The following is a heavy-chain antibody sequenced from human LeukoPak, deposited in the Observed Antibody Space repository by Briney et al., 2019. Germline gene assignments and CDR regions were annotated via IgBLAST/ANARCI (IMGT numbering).Heavy chain of an antibody. J-gene: IGHJ6*03. CDR2: IIPIFGTA. V-gene: IGHV1-69*05. CDR1: GGTFSSYA. Sequence: ASVKVSCKASGGTFSSYAISWVRQAPGQGLEWMGGIIPIFGTANYAQKFQGRVTITTDESTSTAYMELSSLRSEDTAVYYRARVRFSYYYYYMDVWGKGTTVTVSS. CDR3: ARVRFSYYYYYMDV.